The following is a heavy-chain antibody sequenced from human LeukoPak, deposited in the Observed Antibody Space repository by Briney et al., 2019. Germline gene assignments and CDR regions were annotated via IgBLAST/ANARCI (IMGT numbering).Heavy chain of an antibody. CDR2: INPYNGNT. D-gene: IGHD2-2*01. J-gene: IGHJ5*02. CDR1: DYSFASYG. V-gene: IGHV1-18*01. CDR3: ARAPYSAAYNWFDP. Sequence: ASVKVSCKASDYSFASYGISWVRQAPGQGLEWMGWINPYNGNTNYAQRLQGRVTMTTDTSTTTAYMELRSLTSDDTAVYYCARAPYSAAYNWFDPWGQGTLVTVSS.